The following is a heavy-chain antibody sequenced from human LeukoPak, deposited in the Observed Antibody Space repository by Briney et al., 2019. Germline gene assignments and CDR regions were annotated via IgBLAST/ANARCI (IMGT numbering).Heavy chain of an antibody. Sequence: GGSLRLSCAASGFTFSSYEMSWVRQAPGKGLEWVANIKQDGSEKDYVDSVKGRFTISRDNSKNTLFLQMNSLRGEDTAVYYCAKEPSSSWYNLLDYWGQGTLVTVSS. CDR2: IKQDGSEK. V-gene: IGHV3-7*03. D-gene: IGHD6-13*01. CDR1: GFTFSSYE. CDR3: AKEPSSSWYNLLDY. J-gene: IGHJ4*02.